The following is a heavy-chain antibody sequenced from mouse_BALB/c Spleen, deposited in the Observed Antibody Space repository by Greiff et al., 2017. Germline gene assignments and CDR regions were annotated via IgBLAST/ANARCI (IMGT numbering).Heavy chain of an antibody. D-gene: IGHD4-1*01. CDR3: TTNWDGPLDY. Sequence: LQQPGSELVRPGASVKLSCKASGYTFTSYWMHWVKQRPGQGLEWIGNIYPGSGSTNYDEKFKSKATLTVDTSSSTAYMQLSSLTSEDSAVYYCTTNWDGPLDYWGQGTTLTVSA. CDR2: IYPGSGST. CDR1: GYTFTSYW. V-gene: IGHV1S22*01. J-gene: IGHJ2*01.